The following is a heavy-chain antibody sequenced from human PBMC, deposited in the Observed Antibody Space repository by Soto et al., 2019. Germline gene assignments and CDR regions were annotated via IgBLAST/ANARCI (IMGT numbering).Heavy chain of an antibody. CDR2: TYYRSKWLT. J-gene: IGHJ5*01. Sequence: SQTLSLTCAIFGDSVSSNTAAWNSIRQSPSRGLEWLGRTYYRSKWLTDYALSVKSRITVSPETSRNQFSLQLTSVTPEDTGAYYCARDPPEFHSAFDSWGEGALLPFST. CDR1: GDSVSSNTAA. V-gene: IGHV6-1*01. CDR3: ARDPPEFHSAFDS. D-gene: IGHD3-10*01.